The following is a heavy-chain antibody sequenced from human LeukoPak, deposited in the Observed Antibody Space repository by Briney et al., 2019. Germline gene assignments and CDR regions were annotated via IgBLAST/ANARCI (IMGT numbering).Heavy chain of an antibody. CDR3: ARGPLCSSTSCTIMYFNY. Sequence: SETLSLTCAVYGGSFSGYYWSWIRQPPGKGPEWLGEINHSGSTNYNPSLESRVTISVDSSNNQFSLKLSSVTAADTAVYYCARGPLCSSTSCTIMYFNYWGQGTLVTGFS. V-gene: IGHV4-34*01. D-gene: IGHD2-2*01. CDR1: GGSFSGYY. CDR2: INHSGST. J-gene: IGHJ4*02.